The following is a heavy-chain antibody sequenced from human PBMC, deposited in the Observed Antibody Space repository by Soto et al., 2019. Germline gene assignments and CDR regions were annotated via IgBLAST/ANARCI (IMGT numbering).Heavy chain of an antibody. Sequence: SETLSLTCTVSGGSISSSSNYWAWIRQPPGKGLEWIGTIYYSGTTYYNPSLKSRVTISVDTSKNQFSLKLYSVTASDTAVYSCATYTSPWYFFKHWGQGTLVTVSS. V-gene: IGHV4-39*01. CDR3: ATYTSPWYFFKH. CDR2: IYYSGTT. CDR1: GGSISSSSNY. D-gene: IGHD6-19*01. J-gene: IGHJ1*01.